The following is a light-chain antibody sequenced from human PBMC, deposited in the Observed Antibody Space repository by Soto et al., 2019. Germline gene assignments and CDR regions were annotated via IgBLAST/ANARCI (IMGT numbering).Light chain of an antibody. CDR1: TGAVTSGYY. Sequence: QTVVTQEPSLTVSPGGTVTLTCASGTGAVTSGYYPNWFQQKPGQAPRALIYSTSNKPSWTPARFSGSLLGGKAALTLSGVQPEDEAEYYCLLYYDLTHVWVFGGGTKLTVL. V-gene: IGLV7-43*01. J-gene: IGLJ3*02. CDR3: LLYYDLTHVWV. CDR2: STS.